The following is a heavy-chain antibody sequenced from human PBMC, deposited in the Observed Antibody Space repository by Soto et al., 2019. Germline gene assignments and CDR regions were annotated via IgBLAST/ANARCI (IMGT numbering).Heavy chain of an antibody. D-gene: IGHD5-12*01. CDR1: GFTFSNYA. V-gene: IGHV3-23*01. CDR3: VKDFRGGYDWTHD. Sequence: EVQLLESGGDLVQPGGSLRLSCAASGFTFSNYAMSWVRQAPGKGLEWVSLIRGSGGPTNYADSVKGRFTVSRDNSKNMLFLQMNSLRAEDTAVYYCVKDFRGGYDWTHDWGQETLVTVSS. J-gene: IGHJ4*02. CDR2: IRGSGGPT.